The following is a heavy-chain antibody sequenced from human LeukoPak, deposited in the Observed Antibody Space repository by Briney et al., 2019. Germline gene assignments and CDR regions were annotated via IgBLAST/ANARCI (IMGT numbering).Heavy chain of an antibody. D-gene: IGHD1-20*01. Sequence: PGGFLRLSCAASGFTVSSNYMSWVRQAPGKGLEWVSVIYSGGSTYYADSVKGRLTISRDNSKNTLYLQMNSLRAEDTAVYYCASTYNWNHYYYYGMDVWGQGTTVTVSS. CDR1: GFTVSSNY. CDR2: IYSGGST. J-gene: IGHJ6*02. CDR3: ASTYNWNHYYYYGMDV. V-gene: IGHV3-53*01.